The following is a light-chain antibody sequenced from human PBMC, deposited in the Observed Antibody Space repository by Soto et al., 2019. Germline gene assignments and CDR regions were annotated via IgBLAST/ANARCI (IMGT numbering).Light chain of an antibody. Sequence: EIVLTQSPGTLSLSPGERATLSCRASQSVSTNNLVWYQQRPGQAPRLLIYGASRRATGIPDRFSGSGSGTDFTLTISRLEPEDLAVYYCQQYDNSVWTFGQGTKVDNK. CDR3: QQYDNSVWT. CDR1: QSVSTNN. J-gene: IGKJ1*01. CDR2: GAS. V-gene: IGKV3-20*01.